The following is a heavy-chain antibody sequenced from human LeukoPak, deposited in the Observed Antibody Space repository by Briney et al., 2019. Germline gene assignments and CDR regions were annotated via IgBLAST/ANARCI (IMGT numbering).Heavy chain of an antibody. CDR2: INWNGGST. D-gene: IGHD3-22*01. CDR1: GFTLDDYG. CDR3: ARDGYYYDSSGQHSSYYFDY. Sequence: GGSLRLSCAASGFTLDDYGMSWVRQAPGKGLEWVSGINWNGGSTGYADSVKGRFTISRDNAKNSLYLQMNSLRAEDTALYYCARDGYYYDSSGQHSSYYFDYWGQGTLVTVSS. V-gene: IGHV3-20*04. J-gene: IGHJ4*02.